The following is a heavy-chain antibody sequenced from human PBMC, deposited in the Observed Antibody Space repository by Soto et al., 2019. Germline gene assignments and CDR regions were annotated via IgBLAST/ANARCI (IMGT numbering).Heavy chain of an antibody. CDR2: INHSGST. CDR1: GGSISSSGYY. D-gene: IGHD3-16*01. J-gene: IGHJ4*02. V-gene: IGHV4-39*07. Sequence: PSETLSLTCTVSGGSISSSGYYWSWIRQPPGKGLEWIGEINHSGSTNYNPPLKSRVTISVDTSKNQFSLKLSSVTAADTAVYYCANYIWGSPTSSWGQGTLVTVSS. CDR3: ANYIWGSPTSS.